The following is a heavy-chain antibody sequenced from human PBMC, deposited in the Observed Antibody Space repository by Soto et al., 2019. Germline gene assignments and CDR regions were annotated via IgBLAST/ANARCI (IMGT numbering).Heavy chain of an antibody. J-gene: IGHJ4*02. CDR3: ARVRDSSGYYYGGYDY. CDR1: GYTFTSYG. CDR2: ISAYNGNT. D-gene: IGHD3-22*01. V-gene: IGHV1-18*01. Sequence: WASVKVSCKASGYTFTSYGISWVRQAPGQGLEWMGWISAYNGNTNYAQKLQGRVTMTTDTSTSTAYMELRSLRSDDTAVYYCARVRDSSGYYYGGYDYWGQGTLVTVSS.